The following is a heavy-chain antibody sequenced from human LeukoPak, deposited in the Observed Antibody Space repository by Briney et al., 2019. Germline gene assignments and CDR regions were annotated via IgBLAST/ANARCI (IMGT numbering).Heavy chain of an antibody. D-gene: IGHD2-21*02. V-gene: IGHV3-74*01. J-gene: IGHJ3*02. Sequence: GGSLRLSCAASGFTFSSYWMSWVRQAPGKGLVWVSRINSDGSSTNYADSVKGRFTISRDNAKNTLYLQMNSLGAEDTAVYYCARDLGMTSMDIWGQGTMVTVSS. CDR3: ARDLGMTSMDI. CDR2: INSDGSST. CDR1: GFTFSSYW.